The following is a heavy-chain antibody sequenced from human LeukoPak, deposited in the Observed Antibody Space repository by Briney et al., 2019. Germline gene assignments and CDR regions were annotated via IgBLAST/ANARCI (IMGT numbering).Heavy chain of an antibody. J-gene: IGHJ3*02. CDR2: IYHSGST. D-gene: IGHD3-10*01. Sequence: PSETLSLTCTVSGYSISSGYYWGWIRQPPGKGLEWIGSIYHSGSTYYSPSLKSRVTISVDTSKNQFSLKLSSVTAADTAVYYCAREPKMVRGVNLHSGAFDICGQGTMVTVSS. V-gene: IGHV4-38-2*02. CDR3: AREPKMVRGVNLHSGAFDI. CDR1: GYSISSGYY.